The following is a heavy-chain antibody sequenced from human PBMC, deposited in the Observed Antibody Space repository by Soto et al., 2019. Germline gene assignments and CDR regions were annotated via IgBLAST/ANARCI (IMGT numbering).Heavy chain of an antibody. J-gene: IGHJ6*02. CDR2: ISGSGGST. D-gene: IGHD1-26*01. CDR1: GFTFSSYA. CDR3: ANLKASGSYSYGMDV. V-gene: IGHV3-23*01. Sequence: GGSLRLSCAASGFTFSSYAMSWVRQAPGKGLEWVSAISGSGGSTYYADSVKGRFTISRDNSKNTLYLQMNSLRAEDTAVYYCANLKASGSYSYGMDVWGQGTTVTVS.